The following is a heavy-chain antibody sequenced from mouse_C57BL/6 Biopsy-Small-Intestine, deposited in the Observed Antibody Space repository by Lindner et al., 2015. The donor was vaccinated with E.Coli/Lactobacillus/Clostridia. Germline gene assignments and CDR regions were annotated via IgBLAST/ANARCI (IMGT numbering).Heavy chain of an antibody. J-gene: IGHJ4*01. V-gene: IGHV1-42*01. Sequence: VQLQESGAELVKPGASVKISCKASGYSFTGYYMHWVKQSPEKSLEWIGEINPSTGDTTYNQKFRAKATLTVDKSSSTAYMQLKSLTSEDSAVYYCARSEALDYWGQGTSVTVSS. CDR1: GYSFTGYY. CDR2: INPSTGDT. CDR3: ARSEALDY.